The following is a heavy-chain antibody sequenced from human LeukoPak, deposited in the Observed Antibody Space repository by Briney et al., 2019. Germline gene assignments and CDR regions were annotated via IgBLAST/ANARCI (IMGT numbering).Heavy chain of an antibody. CDR1: GFTFSSYG. Sequence: GGSLRLSCAASGFTFSSYGMHWVCQAPGKGLEWVAFIRYDGSNKYYADSVKGRFTISRDNSKNTLYLQMNSLRAEDTAVYYCAKGSTKYCSSTSCYPDYWGQGTLVTVSS. CDR3: AKGSTKYCSSTSCYPDY. CDR2: IRYDGSNK. J-gene: IGHJ4*02. D-gene: IGHD2-2*01. V-gene: IGHV3-30*02.